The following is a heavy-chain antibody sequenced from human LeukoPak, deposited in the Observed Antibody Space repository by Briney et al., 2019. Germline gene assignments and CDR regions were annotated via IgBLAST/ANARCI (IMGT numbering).Heavy chain of an antibody. J-gene: IGHJ4*02. Sequence: PSETLSLTCTVSGGSISSGGYYWSWIRQHPGKGLEWIGYIYYSGSTNYNPSLKSRVTISVDTSKNQFSLKLSSVTAADTAVYYCARADSSGYYVGYWGQGTLVTVSS. CDR3: ARADSSGYYVGY. D-gene: IGHD3-22*01. CDR1: GGSISSGGYY. V-gene: IGHV4-61*08. CDR2: IYYSGST.